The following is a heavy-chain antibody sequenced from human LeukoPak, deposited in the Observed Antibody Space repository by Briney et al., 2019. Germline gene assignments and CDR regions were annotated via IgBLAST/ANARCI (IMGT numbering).Heavy chain of an antibody. CDR2: INPKSGGT. CDR3: ARDPRILAVAGPYYFDH. J-gene: IGHJ4*02. CDR1: GYXFIDYY. V-gene: IGHV1-2*02. D-gene: IGHD6-19*01. Sequence: AASVKVSCKASGYXFIDYYMHCVRQAPGQGLECMGGINPKSGGTRYAQKFQGRVTMTKDTSISTAYIELSSLRPDDTAAYYCARDPRILAVAGPYYFDHWGQGTLVTVSS.